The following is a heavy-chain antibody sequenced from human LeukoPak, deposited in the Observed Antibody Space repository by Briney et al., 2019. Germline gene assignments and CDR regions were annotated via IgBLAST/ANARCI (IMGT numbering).Heavy chain of an antibody. CDR2: ISTGTGYI. Sequence: GGSLRLSCAASGFTFSSYSMSWVRQAPGKGLEWVSSISTGTGYIYYADSVRGRFTISRDNAKNSLYLEMNSLRAEDTAVYYCVRVDFWGQGTLVTVSS. J-gene: IGHJ4*02. CDR1: GFTFSSYS. CDR3: VRVDF. V-gene: IGHV3-21*01.